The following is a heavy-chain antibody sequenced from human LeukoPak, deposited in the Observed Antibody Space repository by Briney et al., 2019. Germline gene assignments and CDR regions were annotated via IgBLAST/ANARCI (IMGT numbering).Heavy chain of an antibody. CDR3: AKGGAPTAIARFDY. D-gene: IGHD2-2*02. J-gene: IGHJ4*02. CDR2: ISSSSSTI. V-gene: IGHV3-48*01. Sequence: PGGSLRLSCAASGFTFSSYSMNWVRQAPGKGLEWVSYISSSSSTIYYADSVKGRFTISRDNAKNTLYLQMNSLRAEDTAVYYCAKGGAPTAIARFDYWGQGTLVTVSS. CDR1: GFTFSSYS.